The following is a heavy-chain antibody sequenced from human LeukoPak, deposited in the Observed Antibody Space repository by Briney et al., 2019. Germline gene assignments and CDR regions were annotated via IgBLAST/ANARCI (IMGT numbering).Heavy chain of an antibody. D-gene: IGHD3-10*01. J-gene: IGHJ4*02. CDR2: INPNTGGT. CDR1: GYTVTGYY. CDR3: ASLGESLDY. V-gene: IGHV1-2*02. Sequence: ASVKVSCKASGYTVTGYYLHWVRQAPGQGLEWMGWINPNTGGTNFAQKFQGRVTMTRDTSISTAYLELSRLGSDDTAVYYCASLGESLDYWGQGTLVTVSS.